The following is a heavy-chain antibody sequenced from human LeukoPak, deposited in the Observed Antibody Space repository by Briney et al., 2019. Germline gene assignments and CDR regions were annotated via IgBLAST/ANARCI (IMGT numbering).Heavy chain of an antibody. V-gene: IGHV1-69*04. J-gene: IGHJ3*02. CDR3: AGGYCSGGSCYRDAFDI. Sequence: GASVKVSCKASGGTFSSYAISWVRQAPGQGLEWMGRIIPILGIANYAQKFQGRVTMTTDTSTSTAYMELRSLRSDDTAVYYCAGGYCSGGSCYRDAFDIWGQGTMVTVSS. CDR2: IIPILGIA. D-gene: IGHD2-15*01. CDR1: GGTFSSYA.